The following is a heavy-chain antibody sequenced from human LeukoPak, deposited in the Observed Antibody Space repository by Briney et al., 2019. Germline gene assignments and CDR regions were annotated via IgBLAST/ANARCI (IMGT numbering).Heavy chain of an antibody. D-gene: IGHD6-13*01. J-gene: IGHJ4*02. CDR1: GFTFSNYA. CDR2: ISGSGGST. V-gene: IGHV3-23*01. CDR3: AKEYYASSFYFDY. Sequence: GGSLRLSCAASGFTFSNYAMSWVRQAPGKGLEWVSAISGSGGSTYYADSVKGRFTISRDTSKNTLYLQMSSLRAEDTAVYYCAKEYYASSFYFDYWGQGTLVTVSS.